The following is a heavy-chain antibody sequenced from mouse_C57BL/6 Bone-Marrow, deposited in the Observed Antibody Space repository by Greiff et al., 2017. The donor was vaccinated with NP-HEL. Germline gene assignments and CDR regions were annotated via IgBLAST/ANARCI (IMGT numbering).Heavy chain of an antibody. CDR1: GYTFTSYW. J-gene: IGHJ2*01. V-gene: IGHV1-74*01. D-gene: IGHD1-1*02. CDR3: AIYRWLDY. CDR2: IHPSDSDT. Sequence: QVHVKQPGAELVKPGASVKVSCTASGYTFTSYWMHWVKQRPGQGLEWIGRIHPSDSDTNYNQKFKGKATLTVDKSSSTAYMQLSSLTSEDSAVYYCAIYRWLDYWGQGTTLTVSS.